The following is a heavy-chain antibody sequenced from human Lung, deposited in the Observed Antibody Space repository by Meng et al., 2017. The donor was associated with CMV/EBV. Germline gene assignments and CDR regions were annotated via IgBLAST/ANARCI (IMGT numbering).Heavy chain of an antibody. CDR3: GSGWGGDYYDN. D-gene: IGHD3-10*01. J-gene: IGHJ4*02. V-gene: IGHV1-46*01. Sequence: AXVXVSCKASGYTFTSYYMHWVRQAPGQGLEWMGIINPSGGSTSYAQKFQGRVTMTRDTSTSTVYMELSSLRSEDTAVYYCGSGWGGDYYDNWGQGTLVTVSS. CDR1: GYTFTSYY. CDR2: INPSGGST.